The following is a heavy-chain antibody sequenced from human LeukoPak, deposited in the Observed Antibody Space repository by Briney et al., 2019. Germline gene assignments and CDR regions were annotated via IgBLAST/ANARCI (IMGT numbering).Heavy chain of an antibody. J-gene: IGHJ3*02. CDR1: GFTFSDHY. CDR2: TRSKANSYTT. CDR3: ARRVGATAFDI. V-gene: IGHV3-72*01. D-gene: IGHD1-26*01. Sequence: GGSLRLSCAASGFTFSDHYMDWVRQAPGKGLEGVGRTRSKANSYTTEYAASVKGRFAISRDDSKNSLYLQMNSLKTEDTAVYYCARRVGATAFDIWGQGTMVTVSS.